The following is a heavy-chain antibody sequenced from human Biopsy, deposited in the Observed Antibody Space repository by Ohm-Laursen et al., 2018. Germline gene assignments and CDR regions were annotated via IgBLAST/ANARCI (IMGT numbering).Heavy chain of an antibody. V-gene: IGHV4-31*01. CDR1: GASISSAAHH. J-gene: IGHJ5*02. CDR3: AGATSGTSLYDP. CDR2: ISHSGST. Sequence: SQTLSLTCTVSGASISSAAHHWSWIRQLPGKGLEWIGYISHSGSTSYNPSLRSLVTISTDTSTNQFSLKVRSVTAADTAMYYCAGATSGTSLYDPWGQGILVTVSS. D-gene: IGHD6-13*01.